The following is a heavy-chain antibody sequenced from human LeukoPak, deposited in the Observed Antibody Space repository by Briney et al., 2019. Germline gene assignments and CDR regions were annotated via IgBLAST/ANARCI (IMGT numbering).Heavy chain of an antibody. D-gene: IGHD6-6*01. CDR2: ISGSSSYT. V-gene: IGHV3-11*06. CDR3: ARNRYSSSPFDY. J-gene: IGHJ4*02. Sequence: GGSLRLSCAASGFTFSDYYMSWIRQAPGKGLEWVSYISGSSSYTNYADSVKGRFTISRDNAKNSLSLQMNSLRAEDTAVYYCARNRYSSSPFDYWGQGTLVTASS. CDR1: GFTFSDYY.